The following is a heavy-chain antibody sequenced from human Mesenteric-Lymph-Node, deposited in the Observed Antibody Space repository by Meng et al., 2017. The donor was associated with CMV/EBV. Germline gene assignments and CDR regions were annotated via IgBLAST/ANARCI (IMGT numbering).Heavy chain of an antibody. V-gene: IGHV3-9*01. D-gene: IGHD2-2*01. J-gene: IGHJ4*02. CDR2: INWNGGTR. CDR3: AISSTTRPWGC. Sequence: SLKISCAASGFTFDEHAMHWVRQAPGKGLEWVSGINWNGGTRGYADSVKGRFTISRDNAKNSLFLQMNSLRGDDTAVYYCAISSTTRPWGCWGQGTLVTVSS. CDR1: GFTFDEHA.